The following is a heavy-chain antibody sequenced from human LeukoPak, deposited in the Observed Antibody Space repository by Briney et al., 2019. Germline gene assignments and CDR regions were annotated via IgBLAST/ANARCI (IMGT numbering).Heavy chain of an antibody. V-gene: IGHV3-66*01. CDR3: TRGQSYCGADCYSD. Sequence: GGSLRLSCAASGFTFSSYAMSWVRQPPGKGLEWVSVMYTGGGRYYGDSVKGRFTISRDNSKNTVFLQMNSLRVEDTALYYCTRGQSYCGADCYSDWGQGTLVTVSS. D-gene: IGHD2-21*02. J-gene: IGHJ4*02. CDR1: GFTFSSYA. CDR2: MYTGGGR.